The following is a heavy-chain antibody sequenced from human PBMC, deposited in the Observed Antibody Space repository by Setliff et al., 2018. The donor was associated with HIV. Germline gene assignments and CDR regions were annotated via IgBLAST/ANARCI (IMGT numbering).Heavy chain of an antibody. D-gene: IGHD2-2*01. CDR1: GVSVSSGGYY. V-gene: IGHV4-31*03. CDR3: ARGESTTWDLAEYFQH. CDR2: VYYTGTS. J-gene: IGHJ1*01. Sequence: NPSETLSLTCTVSGVSVSSGGYYWSWIRQHPGKGLEWIGYVYYTGTSYFNPSLKSRITISVDTSKNHFSLKLGFVTAADTAVYYCARGESTTWDLAEYFQHWGHGTLVTV.